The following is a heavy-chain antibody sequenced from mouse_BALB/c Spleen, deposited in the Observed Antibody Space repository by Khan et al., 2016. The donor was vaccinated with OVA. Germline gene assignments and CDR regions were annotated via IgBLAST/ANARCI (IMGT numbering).Heavy chain of an antibody. D-gene: IGHD2-14*01. CDR2: ISEGGLFT. J-gene: IGHJ3*01. V-gene: IGHV5-4*02. Sequence: EVELVESGGGLVKPGGSLKLSCAASGFTFSDYYMYWVRQTPERRLEWVATISEGGLFTYYQDSVKGRFTISSDNAKNILYLQMTSLKSEDTAMYCCASAYYRYDERVASWGQGTLVTVSA. CDR3: ASAYYRYDERVAS. CDR1: GFTFSDYY.